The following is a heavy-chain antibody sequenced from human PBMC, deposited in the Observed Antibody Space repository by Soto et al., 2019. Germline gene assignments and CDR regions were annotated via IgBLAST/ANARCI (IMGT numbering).Heavy chain of an antibody. CDR1: GWSSNDYN. CDR3: ARGTLACSCARRKDAFDI. CDR2: INHSGST. V-gene: IGHV4-34*01. J-gene: IGHJ3*02. Sequence: ETLSVKCARSGWSSNDYNWSWSCKRPGKGLEWIGEINHSGSTNYNPSLKSRVTISVDTSKNQFSLKLRSVTAADTAVYYCARGTLACSCARRKDAFDIWDQATMLTVSS. D-gene: IGHD2-15*01.